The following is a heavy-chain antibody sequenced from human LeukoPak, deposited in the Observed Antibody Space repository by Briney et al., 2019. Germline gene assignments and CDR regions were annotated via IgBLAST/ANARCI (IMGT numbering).Heavy chain of an antibody. CDR2: IKDDGRQK. V-gene: IGHV3-7*01. CDR3: ARDASSGFDT. D-gene: IGHD3-22*01. J-gene: IGHJ4*02. Sequence: PGGSLRLSCAPSGFTFSRYWMTWVRQTPGKGLEWVASIKDDGRQKYYVDSVKGRFTVSRDNAKSSAYLQMDSLRVEDTALYYCARDASSGFDTWGQGTLVTVSS. CDR1: GFTFSRYW.